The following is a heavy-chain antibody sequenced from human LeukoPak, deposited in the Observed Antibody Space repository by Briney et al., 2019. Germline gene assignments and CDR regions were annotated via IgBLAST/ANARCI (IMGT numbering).Heavy chain of an antibody. CDR2: IYYTGTT. CDR3: AKDHYYGSGSYYNPPFDY. V-gene: IGHV4-39*07. Sequence: SETLSLTCTVSGGSISSSSYYWGWLRQPPGKGLQWIGSIYYTGTTYYNPSLKSRVTISVDTSKNQFSLKLSSVTAADTAVDYCAKDHYYGSGSYYNPPFDYWGQGTLVTVSS. CDR1: GGSISSSSYY. D-gene: IGHD3-10*01. J-gene: IGHJ4*02.